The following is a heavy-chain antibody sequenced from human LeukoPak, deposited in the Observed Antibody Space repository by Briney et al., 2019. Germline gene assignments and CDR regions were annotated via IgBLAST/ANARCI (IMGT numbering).Heavy chain of an antibody. J-gene: IGHJ4*02. D-gene: IGHD5-12*01. CDR1: GFTVSSNY. CDR2: IYSGGST. Sequence: GSLRLSCAASGFTVSSNYMSWVRQAPGKGLEWVSVIYSGGSTYYADSVKGRFTISRDNSKNTLYLQMNSLRAEDTAVYYCAKIGVVATISDYWGQGTLVTVSS. V-gene: IGHV3-53*01. CDR3: AKIGVVATISDY.